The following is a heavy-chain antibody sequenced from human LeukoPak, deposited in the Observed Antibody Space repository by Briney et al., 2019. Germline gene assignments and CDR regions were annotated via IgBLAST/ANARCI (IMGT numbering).Heavy chain of an antibody. J-gene: IGHJ4*02. V-gene: IGHV3-48*03. CDR3: ARAPLYYDILTGYWGPPYYFDY. D-gene: IGHD3-9*01. CDR1: GFTFSSYE. Sequence: GGSLRPSCAASGFTFSSYEMNWVRQAPGKGLEWASYISSSGSTIYYADSVKGRFTISRDNAKNSLYLQMNSLRAEDTAVYYCARAPLYYDILTGYWGPPYYFDYWGQGTLVTVSS. CDR2: ISSSGSTI.